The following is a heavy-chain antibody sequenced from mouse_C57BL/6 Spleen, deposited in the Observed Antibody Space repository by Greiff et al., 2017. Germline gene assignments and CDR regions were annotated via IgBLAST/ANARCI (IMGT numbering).Heavy chain of an antibody. Sequence: QVQLQQSGAELVKPGASVKLSCKASGYTFTSYWMHWVKQRPGQGLEWIGMIHPNSGSTNYNEKFKSKATLTVDKSSSTAYMQRSSLTSEDSAVYYCARKTTGTGAMDYWGQGTSVTVSS. CDR3: ARKTTGTGAMDY. D-gene: IGHD4-1*02. V-gene: IGHV1-64*01. CDR1: GYTFTSYW. J-gene: IGHJ4*01. CDR2: IHPNSGST.